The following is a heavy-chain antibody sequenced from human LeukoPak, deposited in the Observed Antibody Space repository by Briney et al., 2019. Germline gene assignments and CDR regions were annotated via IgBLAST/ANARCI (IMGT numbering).Heavy chain of an antibody. D-gene: IGHD2-2*01. V-gene: IGHV4-30-4*08. J-gene: IGHJ4*02. CDR2: IYYSGST. CDR3: AISSTSCYEY. Sequence: SETLSLTCTVSGGSISSGDYYWRWIRQPQGKGLEWIGYIYYSGSTYYNPSLKSRITISVDTSKNQFSLKLSSVTAADTAVYYCAISSTSCYEYWGQGTLVTVSS. CDR1: GGSISSGDYY.